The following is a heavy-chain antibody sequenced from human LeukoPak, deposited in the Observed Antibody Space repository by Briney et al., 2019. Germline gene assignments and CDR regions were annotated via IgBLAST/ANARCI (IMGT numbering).Heavy chain of an antibody. CDR2: ISSSSSHI. J-gene: IGHJ4*02. Sequence: GGALRLSCAASGFSFSSYSMNWVRQAPGKGLEWVSSISSSSSHIYYADSVKGRFTISRDNAKTSLYLQMNSLRAEDTAVYYCARRLAVAGTYYFDYWGQGTLVTVSS. CDR1: GFSFSSYS. D-gene: IGHD6-19*01. V-gene: IGHV3-21*06. CDR3: ARRLAVAGTYYFDY.